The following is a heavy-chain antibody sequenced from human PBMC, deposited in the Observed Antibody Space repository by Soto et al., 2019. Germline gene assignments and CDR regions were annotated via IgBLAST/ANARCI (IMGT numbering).Heavy chain of an antibody. CDR2: IYYSGST. CDR1: GGSISSGGYY. V-gene: IGHV4-31*03. J-gene: IGHJ4*02. Sequence: SETLSLTCTVSGGSISSGGYYWSWIRQHPGKGLEWIGYIYYSGSTYYDPSLKSRVTISVDTSKNQFSLKLSSVTAADTAVYYCARSDRSYCGGDCYSVFDYWGQGTLVTVSS. D-gene: IGHD2-21*02. CDR3: ARSDRSYCGGDCYSVFDY.